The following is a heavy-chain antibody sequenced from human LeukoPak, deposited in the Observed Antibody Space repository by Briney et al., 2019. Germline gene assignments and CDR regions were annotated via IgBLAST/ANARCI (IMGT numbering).Heavy chain of an antibody. Sequence: GGSLRLSCSASGFTFSRSPMHWVRQAPGKGLEYVSAISSDGVSTYYGASVKGRFTISRDNSKNALYLQMSSLRTEDTALYYCVKEAAFYDHWGPGTLFTVSS. J-gene: IGHJ4*02. D-gene: IGHD2/OR15-2a*01. CDR3: VKEAAFYDH. CDR1: GFTFSRSP. V-gene: IGHV3-64D*06. CDR2: ISSDGVST.